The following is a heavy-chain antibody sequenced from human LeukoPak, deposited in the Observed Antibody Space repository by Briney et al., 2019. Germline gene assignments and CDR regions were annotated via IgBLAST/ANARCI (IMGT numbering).Heavy chain of an antibody. CDR1: GHTITSNW. CDR3: TRRDYGGHAAYFDY. Sequence: GESLKISCRGSGHTITSNWIGWVRQMPGKGLEWMGIINPRDSETVYSPSFQGQVTMSVDKSISTAYLQWSSLKASDTAMYYCTRRDYGGHAAYFDYWGQGTLVTVSS. CDR2: INPRDSET. V-gene: IGHV5-51*01. J-gene: IGHJ4*02. D-gene: IGHD4-23*01.